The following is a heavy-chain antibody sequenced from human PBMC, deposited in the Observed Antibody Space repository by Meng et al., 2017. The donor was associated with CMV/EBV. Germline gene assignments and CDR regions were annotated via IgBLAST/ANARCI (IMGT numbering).Heavy chain of an antibody. CDR2: ISSSSSYI. CDR3: ASWWDSSGYLHHAFDI. Sequence: ETLSLTCAASGFTFSSYSMNWVRQAPGKGLEWVSSISSSSSYIYYADSVKGRFTISRDNAKNSLYLQMNSLRAEDTAVYYCASWWDSSGYLHHAFDIWGQGTMVTVSS. J-gene: IGHJ3*02. CDR1: GFTFSSYS. D-gene: IGHD3-22*01. V-gene: IGHV3-21*01.